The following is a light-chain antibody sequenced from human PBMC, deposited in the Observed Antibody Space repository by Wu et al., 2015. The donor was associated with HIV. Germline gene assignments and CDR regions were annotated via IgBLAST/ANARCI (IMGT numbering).Light chain of an antibody. CDR1: QSISANY. CDR3: QQYDNSPPWT. J-gene: IGKJ1*01. Sequence: EIVLTQSPGTLSLSPGEGATLSCRASQSISANYVAWYQLKSGQAPRLLIFGVSNRAAGVPPRFSGSGSGTDFTLTISRLEPEDFAVYYCQQYDNSPPWTFGQGTRVEVK. V-gene: IGKV3-20*01. CDR2: GVS.